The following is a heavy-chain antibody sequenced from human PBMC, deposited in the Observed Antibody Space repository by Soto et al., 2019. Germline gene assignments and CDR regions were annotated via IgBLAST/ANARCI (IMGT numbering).Heavy chain of an antibody. CDR3: AREEYYYGSGAFFDY. Sequence: QVQLVQSGAEVKKPGSSVKVSCKASGGTFSSYTISGVRQAPGQGLEWMGRIIPILGIANYAQKFQGRVTITADKSTSTAYMEHSSQRSEDTDVYYCAREEYYYGSGAFFDYWGQGTLVTVSS. V-gene: IGHV1-69*08. CDR1: GGTFSSYT. CDR2: IIPILGIA. D-gene: IGHD3-10*01. J-gene: IGHJ4*02.